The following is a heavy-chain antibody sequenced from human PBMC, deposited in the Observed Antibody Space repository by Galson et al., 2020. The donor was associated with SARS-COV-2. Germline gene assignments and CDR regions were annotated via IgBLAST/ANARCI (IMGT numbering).Heavy chain of an antibody. CDR1: GFFFSNNG. CDR3: ARARDGYKHFDY. CDR2: LSFDGFNQ. V-gene: IGHV3-30*03. Sequence: GESLKIPCAAPGFFFSNNGMHWVRPSPGKGLEWVAVLSFDGFNQYYADSVKGRVTVSRDDSKKTLYLQMNSLRTEDTAGYFCARARDGYKHFDYWGQGTLVNVSS. D-gene: IGHD5-12*01. J-gene: IGHJ4*02.